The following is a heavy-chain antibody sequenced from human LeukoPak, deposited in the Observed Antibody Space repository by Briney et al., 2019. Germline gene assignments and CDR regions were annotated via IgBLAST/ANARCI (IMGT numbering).Heavy chain of an antibody. Sequence: ASVKVSCKASGYTFTGYYTHWVRQAPGQGLEWMGWINPNSGGTNYAQKFQGGVTMTRDTSISTAYMELSRLRSDDTAVYYCARIGYCSGGSCPFDYWGQGTLVTVSS. CDR1: GYTFTGYY. J-gene: IGHJ4*02. CDR2: INPNSGGT. V-gene: IGHV1-2*02. CDR3: ARIGYCSGGSCPFDY. D-gene: IGHD2-15*01.